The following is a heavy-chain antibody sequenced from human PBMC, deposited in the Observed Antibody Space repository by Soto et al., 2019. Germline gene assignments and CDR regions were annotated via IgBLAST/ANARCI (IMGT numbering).Heavy chain of an antibody. J-gene: IGHJ3*02. D-gene: IGHD4-17*01. Sequence: ASVKVSCKASGYTFTSYGISWVRQAPGQGLEWMGWISAYNGNTNYAQKLQGRVTMTTDTSTSTAYMELRSLRSDDTAVYYCARDFGYGGNDPDAFDIWGHGTMVTVSS. CDR1: GYTFTSYG. CDR3: ARDFGYGGNDPDAFDI. CDR2: ISAYNGNT. V-gene: IGHV1-18*04.